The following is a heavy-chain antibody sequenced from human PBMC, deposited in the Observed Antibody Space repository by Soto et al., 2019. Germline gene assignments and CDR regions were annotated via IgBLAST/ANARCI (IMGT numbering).Heavy chain of an antibody. CDR1: GFIFSNYA. CDR3: TPTRYDYGDYAVGF. V-gene: IGHV3-23*01. D-gene: IGHD4-17*01. Sequence: EVQLLESGGGLVQPGRSLRLSCAASGFIFSNYAMSWVRQAPGKGLEWVSSMSGSGTTTYYADSVKVRFTISRDNSKNTLYLQMNNLRAEDTAVYRCTPTRYDYGDYAVGFWGQGTLVTVSS. CDR2: MSGSGTTT. J-gene: IGHJ4*02.